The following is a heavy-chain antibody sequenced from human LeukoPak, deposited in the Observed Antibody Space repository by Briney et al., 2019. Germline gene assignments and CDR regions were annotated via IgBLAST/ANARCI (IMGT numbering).Heavy chain of an antibody. D-gene: IGHD2-2*01. J-gene: IGHJ5*02. Sequence: SQTLSLTCAIAVYSVSSNSITWNWVRQSPSIGLEWLGRTYYRSTWYTDYAVSVRGRITVNPDTSKNQFSLHLNSVTPEDTAVYYCARRLTQYDCFDPWGQGILVTVSS. CDR2: TYYRSTWYT. CDR3: ARRLTQYDCFDP. V-gene: IGHV6-1*01. CDR1: VYSVSSNSIT.